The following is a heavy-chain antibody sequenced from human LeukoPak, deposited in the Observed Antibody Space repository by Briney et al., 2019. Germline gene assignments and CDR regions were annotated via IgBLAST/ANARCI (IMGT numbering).Heavy chain of an antibody. CDR2: IYYSGST. J-gene: IGHJ4*02. Sequence: SETLSLTCTVSGGSISSGGYYWSWIRQHPGTGLEWIGYIYYSGSTYYNPSLKSRVTMSVDTSKNQSSLKLSSVTAADTAVYYCAGEYSSGWYGARRFDYWGQGTLVTVSS. CDR3: AGEYSSGWYGARRFDY. D-gene: IGHD6-19*01. V-gene: IGHV4-31*03. CDR1: GGSISSGGYY.